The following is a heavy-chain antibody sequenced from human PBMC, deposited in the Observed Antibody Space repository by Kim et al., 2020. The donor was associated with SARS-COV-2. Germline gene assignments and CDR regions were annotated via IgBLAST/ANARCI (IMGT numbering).Heavy chain of an antibody. CDR3: AHRRVFGAFDI. V-gene: IGHV2-5*01. J-gene: IGHJ3*02. D-gene: IGHD6-13*01. Sequence: DTRDSPSLKSRLTITKDTSKNQVVLTMTNMDPVDTATYYCAHRRVFGAFDIWGQGTMVTVSS. CDR2: DT.